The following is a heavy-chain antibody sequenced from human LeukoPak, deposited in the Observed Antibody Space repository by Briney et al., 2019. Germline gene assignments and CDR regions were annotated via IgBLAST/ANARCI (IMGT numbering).Heavy chain of an antibody. Sequence: ASVKVSCKASGYTFTSYAMHWVRQAPGQRLEWMGWINAGNGNTKYSQKFQGRVTITRDTSASTAYMELSSLRSEDTAVYYCARGEKNVDIVATIRGVWFDPWGQGTLATVSS. CDR2: INAGNGNT. J-gene: IGHJ5*02. D-gene: IGHD5-12*01. CDR3: ARGEKNVDIVATIRGVWFDP. CDR1: GYTFTSYA. V-gene: IGHV1-3*01.